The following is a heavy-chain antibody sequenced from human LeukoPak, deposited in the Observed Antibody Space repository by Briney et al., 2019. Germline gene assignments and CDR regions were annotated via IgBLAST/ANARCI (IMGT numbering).Heavy chain of an antibody. J-gene: IGHJ6*03. D-gene: IGHD6-13*01. V-gene: IGHV1-8*01. Sequence: ASVKVSCKASGYTFTSYDINWVRQATGQGLEWMGWMNPNSGNTGYAQKFQGRVTMTRNTSISTAYMELSSLRSEDTAVYYCARVPNIAAAWYYYYYMDVWGKGTTVTVSS. CDR2: MNPNSGNT. CDR1: GYTFTSYD. CDR3: ARVPNIAAAWYYYYYMDV.